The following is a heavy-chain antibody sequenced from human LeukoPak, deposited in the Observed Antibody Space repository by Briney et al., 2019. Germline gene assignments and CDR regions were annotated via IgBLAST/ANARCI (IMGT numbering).Heavy chain of an antibody. D-gene: IGHD3-3*01. J-gene: IGHJ6*03. CDR3: AREEVTIFGVVKRYYMDV. V-gene: IGHV3-7*01. CDR2: IKQDGSEK. CDR1: GFTFSSYW. Sequence: QTGGSLRLSCAASGFTFSSYWMSWVRQAPGKGLEWVANIKQDGSEKYYVDSVKGRFTISRDNAKNSLYLQMNSLRAEDTAVYYCAREEVTIFGVVKRYYMDVWGKGTTVTVSS.